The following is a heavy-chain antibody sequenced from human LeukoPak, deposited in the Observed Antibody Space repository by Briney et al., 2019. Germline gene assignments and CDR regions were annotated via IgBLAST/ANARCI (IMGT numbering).Heavy chain of an antibody. D-gene: IGHD7-27*01. CDR2: IKYDGSGK. J-gene: IGHJ4*02. CDR3: VRDFTWTTGDEI. CDR1: GFTFSSHW. V-gene: IGHV3-7*01. Sequence: GGSLRLSCAASGFTFSSHWMSWVRQGPGKGLEWVSNIKYDGSGKYYMDSVKGRFTVSRDNAKNSLYLQLSSLRAEDTAVYYCVRDFTWTTGDEIWGQGTLVTVSS.